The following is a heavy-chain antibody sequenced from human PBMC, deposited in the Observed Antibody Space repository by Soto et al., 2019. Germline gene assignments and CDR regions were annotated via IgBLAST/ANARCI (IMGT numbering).Heavy chain of an antibody. CDR3: VRAMATIPPSDAAAFDI. Sequence: QVQLVESGGGVVQPGRSLRLSCAASGFTFSSYGMHWVRQAPGKGLEWVAVIWYDGSNKYYADSVKGRFTISRDNSKNTLYLQMNSLRAEDTAVYYCVRAMATIPPSDAAAFDIWGQGTMVTVSS. J-gene: IGHJ3*02. CDR2: IWYDGSNK. D-gene: IGHD5-12*01. CDR1: GFTFSSYG. V-gene: IGHV3-33*01.